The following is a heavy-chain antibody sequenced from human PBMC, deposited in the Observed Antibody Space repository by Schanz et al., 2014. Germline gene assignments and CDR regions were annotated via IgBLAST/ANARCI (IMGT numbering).Heavy chain of an antibody. CDR2: ISASGGDT. Sequence: EVQLVESGGGLVQPGGSLRLSCSASGFTFSTFAMHWVRQARGKGLEWVSAISASGGDTYYADSVRGRFTMSRDNSKNTVHVQMSSLRVEDTAVYYCARVDSSGYYFDNWGQGTLVTVSS. D-gene: IGHD3-22*01. CDR3: ARVDSSGYYFDN. V-gene: IGHV3-23*04. J-gene: IGHJ4*02. CDR1: GFTFSTFA.